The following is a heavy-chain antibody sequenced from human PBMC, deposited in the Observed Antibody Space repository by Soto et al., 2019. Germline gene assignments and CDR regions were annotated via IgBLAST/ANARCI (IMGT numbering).Heavy chain of an antibody. CDR3: ARDLLAARPGGYYYYGMDV. J-gene: IGHJ6*02. Sequence: ASVKVSCKASGYTFTSYYMHWVRQAPGQGLEWMGIINPSGGSTSYAQKCQGRVTMTRDTSTSTVYMELSSLRSEDTAVYYCARDLLAARPGGYYYYGMDVWGQGTTVTVSS. CDR1: GYTFTSYY. D-gene: IGHD6-6*01. V-gene: IGHV1-46*01. CDR2: INPSGGST.